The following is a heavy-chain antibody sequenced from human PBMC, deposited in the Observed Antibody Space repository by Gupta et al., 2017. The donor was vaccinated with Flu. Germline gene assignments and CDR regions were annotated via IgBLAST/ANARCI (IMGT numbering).Heavy chain of an antibody. Sequence: EVQLVESGGGLVQPGRSLSLSCTASGFTFGDSAMSWVRQAPGKGLEWVGFIRSKAYGGTTEYAASVKGRFTISRDDSKSIAYLQMNSLKTEDTAVYYCTRESIAVAGMRAGETFDYWGQGTLVTVSS. CDR1: GFTFGDSA. CDR2: IRSKAYGGTT. V-gene: IGHV3-49*04. J-gene: IGHJ4*02. CDR3: TRESIAVAGMRAGETFDY. D-gene: IGHD6-19*01.